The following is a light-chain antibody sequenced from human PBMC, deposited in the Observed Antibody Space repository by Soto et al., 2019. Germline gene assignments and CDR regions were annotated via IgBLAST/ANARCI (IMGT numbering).Light chain of an antibody. CDR3: SSYAGGNDRCV. CDR1: SSDIGAYNY. Sequence: QSALTQPPSASGSPGQSVTISCTGTSSDIGAYNYVSWYQQHPGKAPKLMIHEVSKRPSGVPDRFSGSKSGNTASLTVSGLQAGDEADYYCSSYAGGNDRCVFGGGTKLTVL. V-gene: IGLV2-8*01. CDR2: EVS. J-gene: IGLJ3*02.